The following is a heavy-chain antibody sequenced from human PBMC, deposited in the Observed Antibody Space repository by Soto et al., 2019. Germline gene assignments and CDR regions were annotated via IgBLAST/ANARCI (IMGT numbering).Heavy chain of an antibody. V-gene: IGHV3-64*02. Sequence: PGGSLRLSCAASGFTFSDHYMDWVRQAPGKGLEYVSAISSNGGSTYYADSVKGRFTISRDNSKNTLYLQMNSLRAEDTAVYYCARDRDYYDYGAKRREVWFDPWGQGTQVTVSS. CDR2: ISSNGGST. D-gene: IGHD4-17*01. CDR1: GFTFSDHY. CDR3: ARDRDYYDYGAKRREVWFDP. J-gene: IGHJ5*02.